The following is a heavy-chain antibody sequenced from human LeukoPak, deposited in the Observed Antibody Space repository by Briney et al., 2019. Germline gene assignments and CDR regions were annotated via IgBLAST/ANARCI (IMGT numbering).Heavy chain of an antibody. CDR2: INPNSGGT. Sequence: GASVKVSCKASGYTFTGYYMHWVRQAPGQGLEWMGWINPNSGGTNYAQKFQGRVTMTRDTSISTAYMELSRLRSDDTAVYYCARDKRPAPAASFDIWGQGTLVTVSS. J-gene: IGHJ3*02. D-gene: IGHD2-2*01. V-gene: IGHV1-2*02. CDR3: ARDKRPAPAASFDI. CDR1: GYTFTGYY.